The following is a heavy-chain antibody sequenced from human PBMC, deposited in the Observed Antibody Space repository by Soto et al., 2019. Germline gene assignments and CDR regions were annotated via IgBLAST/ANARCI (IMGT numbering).Heavy chain of an antibody. CDR3: TRGPRPISTGTGAY. CDR2: IYNDGTYS. V-gene: IGHV3-74*01. J-gene: IGHJ4*02. D-gene: IGHD3-10*01. CDR1: GFIFKMYW. Sequence: GGSLILSCAASGFIFKMYWMHWVRQSPGKGLVWISRIYNDGTYSDYADSVRGRFTISRDNVNDTLYLQMNNLRAEDSGLYYCTRGPRPISTGTGAYWGQGAQVTVSS.